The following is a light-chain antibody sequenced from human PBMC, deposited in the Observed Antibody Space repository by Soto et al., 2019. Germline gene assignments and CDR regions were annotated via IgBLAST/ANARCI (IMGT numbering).Light chain of an antibody. V-gene: IGLV2-14*01. CDR1: SSDVGGYNY. CDR3: NSYTSSSTYV. Sequence: QSALTQPASVSGSPGQSITISCTGTSSDVGGYNYVSRYQQHPGKAPKLMIYDVSTRPSGVSNRFSGSKSGNTASLTISGLQAEDEADYYCNSYTSSSTYVFGTGTKLTVL. CDR2: DVS. J-gene: IGLJ1*01.